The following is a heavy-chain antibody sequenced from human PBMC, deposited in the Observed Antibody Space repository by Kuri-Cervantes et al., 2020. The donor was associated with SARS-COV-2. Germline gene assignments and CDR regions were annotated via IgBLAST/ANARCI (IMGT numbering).Heavy chain of an antibody. CDR1: GYTFTSYG. J-gene: IGHJ4*02. V-gene: IGHV1-18*01. CDR3: ASGAVADLFDY. CDR2: ISAYNGNT. D-gene: IGHD6-19*01. Sequence: ALVKVSCKASGYTFTSYGISWVRQAPGQGLEWMGWISAYNGNTNYAQKFQGRVTITADKSTSTAYMELSSLRSEDTAVYYCASGAVADLFDYWGQGTLVTVSS.